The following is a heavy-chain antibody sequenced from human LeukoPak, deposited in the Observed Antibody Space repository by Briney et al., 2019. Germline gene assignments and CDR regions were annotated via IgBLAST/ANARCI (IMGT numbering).Heavy chain of an antibody. J-gene: IGHJ4*02. CDR3: ARDSPQYCSGGSCPYFDY. CDR1: GGSISSYY. CDR2: IYYSGST. D-gene: IGHD2-15*01. V-gene: IGHV4-59*01. Sequence: PSETLSLTCTVSGGSISSYYWSWIRQPPGKGLEWIGYIYYSGSTNYNPSLKSRVTISVDTSKNQFSLKLSSVTAADTAVYYCARDSPQYCSGGSCPYFDYWGQGTLVTVSS.